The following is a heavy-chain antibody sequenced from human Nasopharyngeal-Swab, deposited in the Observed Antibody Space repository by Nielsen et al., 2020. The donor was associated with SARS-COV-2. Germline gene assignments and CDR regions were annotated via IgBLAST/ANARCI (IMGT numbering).Heavy chain of an antibody. D-gene: IGHD3-22*01. CDR1: GGSISSYY. J-gene: IGHJ1*01. V-gene: IGHV4-59*01. CDR2: IYYSGST. Sequence: GSLRLSCTVSGGSISSYYWSWIRQPPGKGLEWIRYIYYSGSTNYNPSLKSRVTISVDTSKNQFSLKLSSVTAADTAVYYCARYGSTYYYDSSGYTQGVYFQHWGQGTLVTVSS. CDR3: ARYGSTYYYDSSGYTQGVYFQH.